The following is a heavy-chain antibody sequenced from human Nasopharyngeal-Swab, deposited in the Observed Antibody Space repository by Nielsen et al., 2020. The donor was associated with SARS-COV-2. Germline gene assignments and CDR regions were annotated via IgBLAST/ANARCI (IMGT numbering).Heavy chain of an antibody. Sequence: GESLKISCAASGFTFSSYWMSWVRQAPGKGLEWVANIKQDGSEKYYVDSVKGRFTISRDNAKNSLYLQMNSLRAEDTAVYYCAREADIVVVVAATYFDYWGQGTLVTVSS. J-gene: IGHJ4*02. CDR3: AREADIVVVVAATYFDY. V-gene: IGHV3-7*03. CDR1: GFTFSSYW. D-gene: IGHD2-15*01. CDR2: IKQDGSEK.